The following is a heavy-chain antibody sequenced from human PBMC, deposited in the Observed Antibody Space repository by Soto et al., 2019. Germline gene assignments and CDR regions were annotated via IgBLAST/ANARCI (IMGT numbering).Heavy chain of an antibody. CDR3: AKDSSGCFDY. CDR2: ISYDGSNK. Sequence: GGSLRLSCAASGFTFSSYGMHWVRQAPGKGLEWVAVISYDGSNKYYADSVKGRFTISRDNSKNTLYLQMNSLRAEDTAVYYCAKDSSGCFDYWGQGTLVTAPQ. J-gene: IGHJ4*02. V-gene: IGHV3-30*18. D-gene: IGHD6-19*01. CDR1: GFTFSSYG.